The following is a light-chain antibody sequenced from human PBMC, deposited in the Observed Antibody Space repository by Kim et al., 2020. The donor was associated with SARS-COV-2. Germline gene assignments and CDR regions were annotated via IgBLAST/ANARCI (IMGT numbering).Light chain of an antibody. V-gene: IGLV2-14*03. CDR2: DVS. J-gene: IGLJ3*02. CDR1: SSDVGGYNY. Sequence: QSALTQPASVSGSPGQSITISCTGTSSDVGGYNYVSWYQQHPGKAPKLMIYDVSNRPSGVSNRFSGSKSGNTASLTISGLQAEDEADYYCSSYTSSSTGVFGGGPQLTFL. CDR3: SSYTSSSTGV.